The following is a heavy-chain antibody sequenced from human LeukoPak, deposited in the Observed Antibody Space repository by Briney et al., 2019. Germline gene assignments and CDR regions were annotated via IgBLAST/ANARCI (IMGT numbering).Heavy chain of an antibody. CDR3: AKYASLRFLEY. D-gene: IGHD3-3*01. CDR2: ISYDGSNK. V-gene: IGHV3-30-3*02. J-gene: IGHJ4*02. Sequence: PGGSLRLSCAASGFTFSSYAMHWVRQAPGKGLEWVAVISYDGSNKYYADSVKGRFTISRDNSKNTLYLQMNSLRAEDTAVYYCAKYASLRFLEYWGQGTLVTVSS. CDR1: GFTFSSYA.